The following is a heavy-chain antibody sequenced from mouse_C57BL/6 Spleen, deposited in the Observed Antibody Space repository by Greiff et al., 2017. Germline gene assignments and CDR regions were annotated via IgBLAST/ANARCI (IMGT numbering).Heavy chain of an antibody. D-gene: IGHD3-2*02. J-gene: IGHJ3*01. CDR3: AREEAQLRLLAWFAY. Sequence: VKLQQSGAELVKPGASVKISCKASGYAFSSYWMNWVKQRPGKGLEWIGQIYPGDGDTNYNGKFKGKATLTADKSSSTAYMQLSSLTSEDSAVYFCAREEAQLRLLAWFAYWGQGTLVTVSA. CDR2: IYPGDGDT. CDR1: GYAFSSYW. V-gene: IGHV1-80*01.